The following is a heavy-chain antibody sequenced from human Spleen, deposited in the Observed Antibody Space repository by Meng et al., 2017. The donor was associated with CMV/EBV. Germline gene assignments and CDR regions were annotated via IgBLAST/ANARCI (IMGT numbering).Heavy chain of an antibody. Sequence: GGSLRLSCAPSGFTFSNFGMHWVRQAPGKGLEWVAFIRYDGTYKYYVDSVKGRFTISRDNSKNTLYLQMNSLRAEDTAVYYCAKDPSDCSSTSCYRRIYYYYGMDVWGQGTTVTVSS. V-gene: IGHV3-30*02. D-gene: IGHD2-2*02. CDR2: IRYDGTYK. J-gene: IGHJ6*02. CDR1: GFTFSNFG. CDR3: AKDPSDCSSTSCYRRIYYYYGMDV.